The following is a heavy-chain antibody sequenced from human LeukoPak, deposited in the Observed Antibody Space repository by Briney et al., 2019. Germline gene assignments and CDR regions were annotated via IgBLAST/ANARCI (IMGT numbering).Heavy chain of an antibody. CDR3: ARGADYGDYGY. D-gene: IGHD4-17*01. CDR1: GFTFSSYA. J-gene: IGHJ4*02. Sequence: GRSLRLSCAASGFTFSSYAMHWVRQAPGKGLEWVAVISYDGSNKYYADSVRGRFTISRDNSKNTLYLQMNSLRAEDTAVYYCARGADYGDYGYWGQGTLVTVSS. V-gene: IGHV3-30-3*01. CDR2: ISYDGSNK.